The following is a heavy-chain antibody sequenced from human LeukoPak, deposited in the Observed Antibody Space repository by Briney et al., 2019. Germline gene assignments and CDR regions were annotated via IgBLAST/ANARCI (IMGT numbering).Heavy chain of an antibody. CDR2: IYYSGST. V-gene: IGHV4-30-4*01. Sequence: PSQTLSLTCTVSGGSISSGDYYWSWIRQPPGQGLEWIGYIYYSGSTYYNPSLKSRVTISVDPSKNQFSLKLSSVTAADTAVYYCACYVHDSSGYYLDYWGQGTLVTVSS. CDR1: GGSISSGDYY. D-gene: IGHD3-22*01. J-gene: IGHJ4*02. CDR3: ACYVHDSSGYYLDY.